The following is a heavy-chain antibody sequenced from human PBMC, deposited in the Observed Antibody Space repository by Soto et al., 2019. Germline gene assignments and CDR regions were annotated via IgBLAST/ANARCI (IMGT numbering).Heavy chain of an antibody. Sequence: GGSLRLSCAASGFTFSSYAMSWVRQAPGKGLEWVSAISGSGGSTYYADSVKGRFTISRDNSKNTLYLQMNSLRAEDTAVYYCAKPSGAGSFRLDYFDYWGQGTLVTVSS. CDR2: ISGSGGST. V-gene: IGHV3-23*01. CDR1: GFTFSSYA. D-gene: IGHD3-9*01. J-gene: IGHJ4*02. CDR3: AKPSGAGSFRLDYFDY.